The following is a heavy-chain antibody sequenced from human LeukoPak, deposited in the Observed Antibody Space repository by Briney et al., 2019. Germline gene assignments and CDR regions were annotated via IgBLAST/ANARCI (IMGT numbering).Heavy chain of an antibody. J-gene: IGHJ4*02. CDR1: GGSISNYF. V-gene: IGHV4-59*01. Sequence: SQTLSFTCTVSGGSISNYFWSWIRQPPGKGLEWIGYIYYRGSTNYNPSLKSRVTISVDTSKNQFSLKLSSVTAADTAVYYCARYQVGADYYFDYWGQGTLVTVSS. CDR3: ARYQVGADYYFDY. CDR2: IYYRGST. D-gene: IGHD2-2*01.